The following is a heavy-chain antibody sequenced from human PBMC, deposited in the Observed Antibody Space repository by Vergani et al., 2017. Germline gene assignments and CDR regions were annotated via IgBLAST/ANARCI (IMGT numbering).Heavy chain of an antibody. D-gene: IGHD6-19*01. J-gene: IGHJ5*02. CDR1: GDSIRSSNYY. V-gene: IGHV4-39*01. CDR2: IYYSGST. Sequence: QLQLQESGPGLVKPSATLSLTCSVSGDSIRSSNYYWGWIRQPPGKGLEWIASIYYSGSTYYNPSLKSRVTISVDTSKNQFSLKLSSVTAAEPAVYFCARHSTVEWLVKLGSIDPWGQGILVIVSS. CDR3: ARHSTVEWLVKLGSIDP.